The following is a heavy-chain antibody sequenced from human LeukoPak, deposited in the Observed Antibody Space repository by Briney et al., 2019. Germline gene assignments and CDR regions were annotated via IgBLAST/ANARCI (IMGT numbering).Heavy chain of an antibody. CDR3: ARGLGSSSWRRYYFDY. CDR2: INQSAST. CDR1: GGSFSGYY. V-gene: IGHV4-34*01. D-gene: IGHD6-13*01. J-gene: IGHJ4*02. Sequence: PSETLFPTCAVYGGSFSGYYWWWVRQPPGEGLEWIGVINQSASTNDNPTLKSRVTISVDTSKNQFSLKLSSVTAADTAVYYCARGLGSSSWRRYYFDYWGQGTLVTVSS.